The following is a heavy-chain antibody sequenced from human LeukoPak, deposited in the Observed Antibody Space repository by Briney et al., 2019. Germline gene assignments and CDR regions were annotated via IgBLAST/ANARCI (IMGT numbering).Heavy chain of an antibody. CDR3: ARHLYDSSGYFDY. D-gene: IGHD3-22*01. V-gene: IGHV4-39*01. Sequence: SETLSLTCTVSGGSISSGSYYWGWIRQPPGKGLKWIGSIYYSGSTYYNPSLKSRVTISVDTSKNQFSLKLSSVTAADTAVYFCARHLYDSSGYFDYWGQGTLVTVSS. CDR1: GGSISSGSYY. CDR2: IYYSGST. J-gene: IGHJ4*02.